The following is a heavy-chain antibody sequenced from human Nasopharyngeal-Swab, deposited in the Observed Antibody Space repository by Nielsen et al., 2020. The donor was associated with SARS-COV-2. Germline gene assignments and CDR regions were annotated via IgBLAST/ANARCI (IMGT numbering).Heavy chain of an antibody. D-gene: IGHD6-25*01. CDR2: IWFDGIKN. V-gene: IGHV3-33*01. Sequence: GESLKISCAASGFTFSTTAIHWVRQAPGKGLEWVGFIWFDGIKNYYTDSVKGRFTISRDNSKNTLYLQMNSLGAEDTAVYYCVRQFGGSADFWGQGTLVTVSS. CDR3: VRQFGGSADF. J-gene: IGHJ4*02. CDR1: GFTFSTTA.